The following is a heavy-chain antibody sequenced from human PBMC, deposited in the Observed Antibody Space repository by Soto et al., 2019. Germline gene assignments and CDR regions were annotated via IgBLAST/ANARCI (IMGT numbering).Heavy chain of an antibody. CDR2: ITEDGSEK. CDR3: ARASLVVATDY. J-gene: IGHJ4*02. CDR1: GFTFSSYW. D-gene: IGHD2-21*01. V-gene: IGHV3-7*04. Sequence: SCAASGFTFSSYWMSWVRQAPGKGLEWVAHITEDGSEKYYVDSVKGRFAISRDNAKNSLYLQMNSLRAEDTAVYYCARASLVVATDYWGQGTLVTVSS.